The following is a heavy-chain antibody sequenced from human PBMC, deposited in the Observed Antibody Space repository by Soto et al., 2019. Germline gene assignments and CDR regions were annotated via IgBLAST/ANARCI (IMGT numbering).Heavy chain of an antibody. CDR2: IIPFLGIA. V-gene: IGHV1-69*04. CDR1: GGTFSSYT. Sequence: SVKVSCKSSGGTFSSYTISWVRQAPGQGLQWMGRIIPFLGIANYAQKVQGRVTMTTDTSTSKAYMELRSLRSDDTAVYYCARDGPKPGGSVGWFDPWGQGTLVTVSS. J-gene: IGHJ5*02. D-gene: IGHD2-15*01. CDR3: ARDGPKPGGSVGWFDP.